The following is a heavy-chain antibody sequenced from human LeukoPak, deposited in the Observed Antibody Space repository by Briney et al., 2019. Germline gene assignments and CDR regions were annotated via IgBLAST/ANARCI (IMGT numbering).Heavy chain of an antibody. D-gene: IGHD3-10*01. Sequence: GGSLRLSCVASGFTFSSYSMNWVRQAPGKGLEWVSSISSSSSYIYYADSVKGRFTISRDNAKNSLYLQMNSLRAEDTAVYYCARLEGDRIFDYWGQGTLVTVSS. CDR2: ISSSSSYI. J-gene: IGHJ4*02. V-gene: IGHV3-21*01. CDR1: GFTFSSYS. CDR3: ARLEGDRIFDY.